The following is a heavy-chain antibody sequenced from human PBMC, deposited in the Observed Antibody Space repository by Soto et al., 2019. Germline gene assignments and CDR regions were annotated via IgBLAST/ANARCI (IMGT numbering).Heavy chain of an antibody. J-gene: IGHJ6*02. CDR3: ARDQDAGSFFPYYYGMYV. CDR2: ISSSGSTI. D-gene: IGHD3-3*01. Sequence: GLSLRLSCATSGFTFSSYEMNWVRQAPGKGVEWVSYISSSGSTIYYADSVKGLFTISRYNAKNSLYLQMDRLRAEDTAVYYCARDQDAGSFFPYYYGMYVWAQGTRVTVSS. V-gene: IGHV3-48*03. CDR1: GFTFSSYE.